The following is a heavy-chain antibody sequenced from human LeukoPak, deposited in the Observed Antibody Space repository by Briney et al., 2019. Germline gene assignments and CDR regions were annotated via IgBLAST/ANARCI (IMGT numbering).Heavy chain of an antibody. CDR1: GGSISSGDYY. V-gene: IGHV4-61*08. CDR2: IYYSGST. Sequence: PSQTLSLTCSVSGGSISSGDYYWSWIRQPPGKGLEWIGYIYYSGSTNYNPSLKSRVTISVDTSKNQFSLKLSSVTAADTAVYYCARVVVVVAATSRILDHYYMDVWGKGTTVTVSS. D-gene: IGHD2-15*01. J-gene: IGHJ6*03. CDR3: ARVVVVVAATSRILDHYYMDV.